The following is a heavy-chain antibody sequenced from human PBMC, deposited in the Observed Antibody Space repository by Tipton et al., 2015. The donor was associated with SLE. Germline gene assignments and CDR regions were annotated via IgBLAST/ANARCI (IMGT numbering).Heavy chain of an antibody. J-gene: IGHJ3*02. D-gene: IGHD7-27*01. V-gene: IGHV4-59*08. CDR1: GDSIRSYY. CDR2: IYYTGST. Sequence: TLSLTCTVSGDSIRSYYWNWIRQPPGKGLEWIGHIYYTGSTNYNPSLKSRVTISVDTSKNQFSLKLNSVTAADTAVYYCARLNWGSLWDAFDIWGQGTMVTVSS. CDR3: ARLNWGSLWDAFDI.